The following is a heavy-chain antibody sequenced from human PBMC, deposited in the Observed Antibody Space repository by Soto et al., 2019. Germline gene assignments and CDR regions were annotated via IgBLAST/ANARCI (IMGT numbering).Heavy chain of an antibody. Sequence: ASVKVSCKASGYTFTGYYMHWVRQAPGQGLEWMGWINPNSGGTNYAQKFQGWVTMTRDTSISTAYMELSGLRSDDTAVYYCARSSIAARGDYYGMDVWGQGTKVTVS. J-gene: IGHJ6*01. CDR3: ARSSIAARGDYYGMDV. CDR2: INPNSGGT. D-gene: IGHD6-6*01. CDR1: GYTFTGYY. V-gene: IGHV1-2*04.